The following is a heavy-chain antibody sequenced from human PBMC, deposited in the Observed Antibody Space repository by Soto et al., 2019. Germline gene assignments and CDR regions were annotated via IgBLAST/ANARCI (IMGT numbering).Heavy chain of an antibody. J-gene: IGHJ4*02. CDR1: GFSISSSSYY. D-gene: IGHD3-3*01. V-gene: IGHV4-39*01. CDR3: ARQRSGHPT. CDR2: IYYSGST. Sequence: SETLSLTCTFSGFSISSSSYYLGWIRQPPGKGLEWIGSIYYSGSTYYNPSLKSRVTISVDTSKNQFSLKLSSVTAADTAVYYCARQRSGHPTWGQGTLVTVSS.